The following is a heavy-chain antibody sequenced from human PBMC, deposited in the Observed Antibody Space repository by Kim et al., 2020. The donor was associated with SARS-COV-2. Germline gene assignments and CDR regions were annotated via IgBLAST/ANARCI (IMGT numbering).Heavy chain of an antibody. CDR3: ARGYGDHYYFDY. Sequence: RYSPSFQGQVTISADKSISTAYLQWSSLKASDTAMYYCARGYGDHYYFDYWGQGTLVTVSS. J-gene: IGHJ4*02. V-gene: IGHV5-51*01. D-gene: IGHD4-17*01.